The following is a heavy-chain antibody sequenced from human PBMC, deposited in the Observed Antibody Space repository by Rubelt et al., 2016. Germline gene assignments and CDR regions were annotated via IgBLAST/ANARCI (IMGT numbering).Heavy chain of an antibody. CDR2: IIPTFGTA. J-gene: IGHJ5*02. Sequence: QVQLVQSGAEVKKPGSSVKVSCKASGGTFSSYAISWVRQAPGQGLEWMGGIIPTFGTANYAQKFQGRVTITADEATRTAYMELSSLRSEDTAVDYCAREQQLVGGWFDPWGQGTLVTVSS. V-gene: IGHV1-69*01. D-gene: IGHD6-13*01. CDR1: GGTFSSYA. CDR3: AREQQLVGGWFDP.